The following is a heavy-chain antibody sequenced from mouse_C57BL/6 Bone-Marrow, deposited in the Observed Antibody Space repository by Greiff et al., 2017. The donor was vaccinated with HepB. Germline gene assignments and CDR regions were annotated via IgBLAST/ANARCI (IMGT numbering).Heavy chain of an antibody. CDR1: GYAFSSSW. CDR3: ARGEGDY. J-gene: IGHJ4*01. V-gene: IGHV1-82*01. CDR2: IYPGGGDT. Sequence: QVQLQQSGPELVKPGASVKISCKASGYAFSSSWMNWVKQRPGKGLEWIGRIYPGGGDTNYNGKFKGKATLTADKSSSTAYMQLSSLTSEDSAVYFCARGEGDYWGQGTSVTVSS.